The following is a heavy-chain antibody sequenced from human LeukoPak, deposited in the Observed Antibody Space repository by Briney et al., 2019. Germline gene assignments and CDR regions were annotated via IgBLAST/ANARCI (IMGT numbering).Heavy chain of an antibody. V-gene: IGHV4-4*09. CDR1: GGSISSHY. D-gene: IGHD6-13*01. J-gene: IGHJ5*02. CDR3: ARHESIAAALFDP. CDR2: IYTSGST. Sequence: PSETLSLTCTVSGGSISSHYWSWIRQPPGKGLEWIGYIYTSGSTNYNPSLKSRVTISVDTSKNQFSLKLSSVTAADTAVYYCARHESIAAALFDPWGQGTLVTVSS.